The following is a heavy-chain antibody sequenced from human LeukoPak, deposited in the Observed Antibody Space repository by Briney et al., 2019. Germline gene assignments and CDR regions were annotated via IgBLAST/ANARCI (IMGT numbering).Heavy chain of an antibody. V-gene: IGHV3-23*01. CDR1: GFTFSSYA. D-gene: IGHD3-10*01. J-gene: IGHJ4*02. CDR2: ISGSGGST. CDR3: AKGGSGTGYYFDY. Sequence: PGGTLRLSCAASGFTFSSYAMSWVRLAPGKGLEWVSAISGSGGSTYYADSVKGRFTISRDNSKNTLYLQMNSLRAEDTAVYYCAKGGSGTGYYFDYWGQGTLVTVSS.